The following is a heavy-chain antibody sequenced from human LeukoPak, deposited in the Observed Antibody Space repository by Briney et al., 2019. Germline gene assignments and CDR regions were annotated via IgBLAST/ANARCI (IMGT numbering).Heavy chain of an antibody. CDR3: AHLTHYDFWSGYYTGQNRDWFDP. D-gene: IGHD3-3*01. J-gene: IGHJ5*02. V-gene: IGHV2-5*02. Sequence: SGPTLVNPTQTLTLTCTFSGFSLSSSDVGVGWIRQPPGKALEWLALIYWDGDKRYSPSLENRLTITKDTSKNQVVLTLTNMAPVDTATYYCAHLTHYDFWSGYYTGQNRDWFDPWGQGTLVTVSS. CDR1: GFSLSSSDVG. CDR2: IYWDGDK.